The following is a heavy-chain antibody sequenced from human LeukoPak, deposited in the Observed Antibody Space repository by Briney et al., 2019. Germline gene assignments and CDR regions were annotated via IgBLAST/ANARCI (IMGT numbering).Heavy chain of an antibody. CDR1: GYSISSGYY. CDR3: ARVSGRSGSYYYYYYYMDV. V-gene: IGHV4-4*07. D-gene: IGHD1-26*01. J-gene: IGHJ6*03. CDR2: IYTSGST. Sequence: PSETLSLTCTVSGYSISSGYYWSWIRQPAGKGLEWIGRIYTSGSTNYNPSLKSRVSMSVDTSKNQFSLKLSSVTAADTAVYYCARVSGRSGSYYYYYYYMDVWGKGTTVTISS.